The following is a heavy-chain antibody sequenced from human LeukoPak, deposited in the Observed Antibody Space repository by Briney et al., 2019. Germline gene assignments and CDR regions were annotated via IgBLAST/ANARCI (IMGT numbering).Heavy chain of an antibody. J-gene: IGHJ4*02. CDR2: IYSGGST. D-gene: IGHD3-10*01. Sequence: GGSLRLSCAASGFTFSSYAMSWVRQAPGKGLEWVSVIYSGGSTYYADSVKGRFTISRDNSKNTLYLQMNSLRVEDTAVYYCARVLAMVRGVIDYWGQGTLVTVSS. CDR1: GFTFSSYA. CDR3: ARVLAMVRGVIDY. V-gene: IGHV3-66*01.